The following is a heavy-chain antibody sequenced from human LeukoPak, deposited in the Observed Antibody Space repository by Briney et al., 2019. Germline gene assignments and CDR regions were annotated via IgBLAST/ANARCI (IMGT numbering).Heavy chain of an antibody. D-gene: IGHD1-26*01. CDR2: IIPMLGTA. CDR3: ATRGASYYYYMDV. J-gene: IGHJ6*03. CDR1: GSTFSSNS. Sequence: ASVKVSCKASGSTFSSNSINWVRQAPGQGLEWMGGIIPMLGTATYAQKFQGRVTMTADKSTRTAYMDLSRLRSDDTAVYYCATRGASYYYYMDVWGKGTPVTVSS. V-gene: IGHV1-69*06.